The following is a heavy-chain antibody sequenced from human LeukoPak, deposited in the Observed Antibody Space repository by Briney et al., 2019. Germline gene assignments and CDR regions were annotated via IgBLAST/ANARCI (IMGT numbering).Heavy chain of an antibody. CDR1: GTSISSSRYY. CDR3: ARDVDGRFDY. CDR2: IFYSGST. D-gene: IGHD2-21*01. Sequence: SETLSLTCTVSGTSISSSRYYWGWIRQPPGKGLEWIGSIFYSGSTYYNPSLKSRVIISVDTSKNQFSLTLSSVTAADTAVYYCARDVDGRFDYWGQGTLVTVSS. V-gene: IGHV4-39*07. J-gene: IGHJ4*02.